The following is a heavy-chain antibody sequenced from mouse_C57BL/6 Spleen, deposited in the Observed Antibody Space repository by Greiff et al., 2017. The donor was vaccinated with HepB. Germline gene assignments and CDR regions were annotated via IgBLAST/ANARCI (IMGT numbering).Heavy chain of an antibody. D-gene: IGHD1-1*01. J-gene: IGHJ2*01. CDR3: ARSDYYGSSCGY. V-gene: IGHV14-3*01. Sequence: EVKLVESVAELVRPGASVKLSCTASGFNIKNTYMHWVKQRPEQGLEWIGRIDPANGNTKYAAKFQGKATITADTSSNTAYLQLSSLTSEDAAIYYCARSDYYGSSCGYWGQGTTLTVSS. CDR2: IDPANGNT. CDR1: GFNIKNTY.